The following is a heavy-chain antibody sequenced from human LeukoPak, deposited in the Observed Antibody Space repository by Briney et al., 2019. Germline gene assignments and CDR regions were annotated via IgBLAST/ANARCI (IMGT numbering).Heavy chain of an antibody. CDR3: ATALSLTDYGGPEDY. D-gene: IGHD4-23*01. CDR1: GGSISSSSYY. CDR2: IYYSGST. J-gene: IGHJ4*02. Sequence: SETLSLTCTVSGGSISSSSYYWGWIRQPPGKGLEWIGSIYYSGSTYYNPSLKSRVTISVDTSKNQFSLKLSSVTAADTAVYYCATALSLTDYGGPEDYWGQGTLVTVSS. V-gene: IGHV4-39*07.